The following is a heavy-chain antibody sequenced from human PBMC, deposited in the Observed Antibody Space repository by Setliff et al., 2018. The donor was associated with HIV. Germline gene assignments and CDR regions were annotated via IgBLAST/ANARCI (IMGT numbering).Heavy chain of an antibody. CDR3: AGGPGTTSIDY. CDR2: INHREST. Sequence: PLETLSLTCAVYGGSFSGHYWSWIRQPPGKGLEWIGKINHRESTNYNMSLWSRVTISLDASRNQLSLELISVTAADTAVYYCAGGPGTTSIDYWAQGTLVTVSS. V-gene: IGHV4-34*01. D-gene: IGHD1-26*01. CDR1: GGSFSGHY. J-gene: IGHJ4*02.